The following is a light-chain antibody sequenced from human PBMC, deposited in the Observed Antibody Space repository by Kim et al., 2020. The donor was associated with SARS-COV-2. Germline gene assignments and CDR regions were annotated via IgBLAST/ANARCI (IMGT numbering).Light chain of an antibody. CDR2: GDD. Sequence: ELTQPPSVSGTPGQRVTISCSGSSSSIGDNPVSWYQQFPGTAPKLLIYGDDQRPSGVPDRFSGSKSGTSASLAISGLQSGDDADYFCATWDDSLYGRVFGGGTQLTFL. V-gene: IGLV1-44*01. CDR3: ATWDDSLYGRV. CDR1: SSSIGDNP. J-gene: IGLJ3*02.